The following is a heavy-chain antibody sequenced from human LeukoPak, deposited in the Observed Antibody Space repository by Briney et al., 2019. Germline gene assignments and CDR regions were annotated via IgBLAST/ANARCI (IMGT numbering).Heavy chain of an antibody. CDR1: GFTFSNYA. CDR3: ARDRGIAAAGIDY. V-gene: IGHV3-23*01. Sequence: GGSLRLSCVASGFTFSNYAMNWVRQAPGKGLEWVSGVSGGGSSTYYADSVKGRFTISRDNSKNTLYLQMNSLRAEDTAVYYCARDRGIAAAGIDYWGQGTLVTVSS. CDR2: VSGGGSST. J-gene: IGHJ4*02. D-gene: IGHD6-13*01.